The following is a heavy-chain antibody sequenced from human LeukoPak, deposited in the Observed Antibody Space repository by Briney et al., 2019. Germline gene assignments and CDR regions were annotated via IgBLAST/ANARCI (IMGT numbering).Heavy chain of an antibody. CDR2: FNPGGGGT. V-gene: IGHV1-46*01. J-gene: IGHJ4*02. CDR3: ARGGDYYDSSGYHYAATH. CDR1: GYTFTSYY. Sequence: ASVKVSCKASGYTFTSYYTHWVRQAPGQGLEWMGIFNPGGGGTSYAQKFQGRVTMTMDTSTSTVYMDLSSLRSEDTAVYYCARGGDYYDSSGYHYAATHWGQGTLVTVSS. D-gene: IGHD3-22*01.